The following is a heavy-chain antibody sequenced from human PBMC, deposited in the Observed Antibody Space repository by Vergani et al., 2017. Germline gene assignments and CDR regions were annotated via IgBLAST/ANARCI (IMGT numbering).Heavy chain of an antibody. CDR2: ISYDGSNK. CDR3: AKEDSSTSWGDYDY. Sequence: QVQLVESGGGVVQPGRSLRLSCAASGFTFSSYGMHWVRQAPGKGLEWVAVISYDGSNKYYADSVKGRFTISRDNSKNTLYLQMNSLRAEDTAVYYCAKEDSSTSWGDYDYWGQGTLVTVSS. D-gene: IGHD2-2*01. CDR1: GFTFSSYG. V-gene: IGHV3-30*18. J-gene: IGHJ4*02.